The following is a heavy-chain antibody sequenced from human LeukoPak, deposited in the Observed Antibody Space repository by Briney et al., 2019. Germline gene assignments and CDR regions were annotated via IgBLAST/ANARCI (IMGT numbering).Heavy chain of an antibody. CDR2: INHSGST. Sequence: SETLSLTCAVYGGSFSGYYWSWIRQPPGKGLEWIGEINHSGSTNYNPSLKSRVTISVDTSKNQFSLKLSSVTAAGTAVYYCARDRYSNGMDVWGQGTTVTVSS. J-gene: IGHJ6*02. D-gene: IGHD3-16*02. CDR1: GGSFSGYY. V-gene: IGHV4-34*01. CDR3: ARDRYSNGMDV.